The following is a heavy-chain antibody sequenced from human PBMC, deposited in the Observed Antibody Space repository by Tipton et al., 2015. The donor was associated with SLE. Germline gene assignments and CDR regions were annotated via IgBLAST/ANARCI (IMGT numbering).Heavy chain of an antibody. V-gene: IGHV3-53*01. J-gene: IGHJ4*02. CDR1: GFTVSSNY. CDR3: ARGVVGATKGYFDY. CDR2: IYSGGST. D-gene: IGHD1-26*01. Sequence: GSLRLSCAASGFTVSSNYMSWVRQAPGKGLEWVSVIYSGGSTYYADSVKGRFTISRDKSKNTLYLQMNSLRAEDTAVYHCARGVVGATKGYFDYWGQGTLVTVSS.